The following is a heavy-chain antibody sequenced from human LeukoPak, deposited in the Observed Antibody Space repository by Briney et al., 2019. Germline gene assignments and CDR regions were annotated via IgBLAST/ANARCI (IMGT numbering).Heavy chain of an antibody. Sequence: GGSLRLSCAASGFIVSSNYMSWVRQAPGKGLEWVSVIYSGGSTYYADSVKGRFTISRDNSKNTLYLQMNSLRAEDTAVYYCARVGTLYSSSYYFDYWGQGTLVTASS. D-gene: IGHD6-6*01. CDR2: IYSGGST. CDR3: ARVGTLYSSSYYFDY. V-gene: IGHV3-53*01. CDR1: GFIVSSNY. J-gene: IGHJ4*02.